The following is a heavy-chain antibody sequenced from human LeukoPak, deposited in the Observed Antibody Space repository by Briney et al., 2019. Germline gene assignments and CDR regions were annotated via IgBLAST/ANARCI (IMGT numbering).Heavy chain of an antibody. J-gene: IGHJ4*02. CDR1: GFTVSSNY. V-gene: IGHV3-66*01. D-gene: IGHD5-18*01. CDR2: IYSGGST. Sequence: GGSLRLSCAASGFTVSSNYMSWVRQAPGKGLEWVSVIYSGGSTYYADSVKGRFTISRENSKNTLYLQMNSLRAEDTAVYYCAREGYSYGSAGYFDYWGQGTLVTVSS. CDR3: AREGYSYGSAGYFDY.